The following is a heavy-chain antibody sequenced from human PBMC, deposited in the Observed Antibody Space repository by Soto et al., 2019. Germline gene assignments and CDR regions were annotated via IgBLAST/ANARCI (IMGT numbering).Heavy chain of an antibody. V-gene: IGHV4-39*01. CDR3: ARQHRSDGDVLGY. CDR2: LYYTGSV. D-gene: IGHD3-10*01. Sequence: SETLSLTCSVSGASISGSSYYLGWIRQPPGRGLEWIGSLYYTGSVYYNPSLKSRVTISVETSKNQFSLKVSSVTAADTAVYYCARQHRSDGDVLGYWGQGTLFPVSS. CDR1: GASISGSSYY. J-gene: IGHJ4*02.